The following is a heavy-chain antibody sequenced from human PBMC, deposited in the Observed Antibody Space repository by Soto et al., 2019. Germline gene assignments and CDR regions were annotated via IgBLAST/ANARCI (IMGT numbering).Heavy chain of an antibody. Sequence: EVQLVESGGGLVQPGGSLRLSCAASGFTFSSYWMHWVRQAPGKGLVWVSRINSDGSSTSYADSVKGRFTISRDNAKNTLYLQXXSXRAEDTAVYYCAVAVAGPTAIGYWGQGTLVTVSS. J-gene: IGHJ4*02. CDR3: AVAVAGPTAIGY. CDR1: GFTFSSYW. D-gene: IGHD6-19*01. CDR2: INSDGSST. V-gene: IGHV3-74*01.